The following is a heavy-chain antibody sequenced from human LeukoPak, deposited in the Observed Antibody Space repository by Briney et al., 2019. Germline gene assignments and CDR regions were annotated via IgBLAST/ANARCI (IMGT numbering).Heavy chain of an antibody. CDR1: GGPFSGYY. Sequence: HPSETLSLTCAVYGGPFSGYYWSWIRQPPGKGLEWIGEINHSGSTNYNPSLKSRVTISVDTSKNQFSLKLSSVTAADTAVYYCARGRTTVVPRYDYLGQGTLVTVSS. V-gene: IGHV4-34*01. J-gene: IGHJ4*02. CDR3: ARGRTTVVPRYDY. D-gene: IGHD4-23*01. CDR2: INHSGST.